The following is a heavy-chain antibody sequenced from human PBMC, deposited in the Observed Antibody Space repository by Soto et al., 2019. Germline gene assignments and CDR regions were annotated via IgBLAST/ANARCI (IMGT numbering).Heavy chain of an antibody. D-gene: IGHD3-16*01. CDR3: AREWILRGRGYFDY. V-gene: IGHV4-34*01. CDR1: GGSFSGYY. CDR2: INHSGST. Sequence: SETLSLTCAVYGGSFSGYYWSWIRQPPGKGLEWIGEINHSGSTNYNPSLKSRVTISVDTSKNQFSLKLSSVTAADTALYYCAREWILRGRGYFDYWGQGPRSPSPQ. J-gene: IGHJ4*02.